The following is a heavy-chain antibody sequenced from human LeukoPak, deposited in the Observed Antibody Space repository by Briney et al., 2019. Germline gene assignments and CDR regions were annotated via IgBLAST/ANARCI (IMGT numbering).Heavy chain of an antibody. CDR1: GYTFTSYG. CDR3: ARDLPLIVVVPAATKRNWFDP. V-gene: IGHV1-18*04. CDR2: ISAYNGNT. D-gene: IGHD2-2*01. J-gene: IGHJ5*02. Sequence: ASVKVSCKASGYTFTSYGISWVRQAPGQGLEWMGWISAYNGNTNCAQKLQGRVTMTTDTSTSTAYMELRSLRSDDTAVYYCARDLPLIVVVPAATKRNWFDPWGQGTLVTVSS.